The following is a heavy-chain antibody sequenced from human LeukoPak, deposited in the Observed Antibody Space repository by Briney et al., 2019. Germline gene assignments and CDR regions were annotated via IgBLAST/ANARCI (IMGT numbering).Heavy chain of an antibody. Sequence: RTSETLSLTCTVSGYSISSGYYWGWIRQPPGKGLEWIGSIYHSGSTYYNPSLKSRVTISVDTSKNQFSLKLSSVTAADTAVYYCAREREVVTQWYFDLWGRGTLVTVSS. D-gene: IGHD4-23*01. V-gene: IGHV4-38-2*02. CDR3: AREREVVTQWYFDL. CDR2: IYHSGST. J-gene: IGHJ2*01. CDR1: GYSISSGYY.